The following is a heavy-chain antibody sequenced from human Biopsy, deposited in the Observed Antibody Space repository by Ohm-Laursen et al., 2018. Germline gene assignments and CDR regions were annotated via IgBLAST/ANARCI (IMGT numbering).Heavy chain of an antibody. CDR2: INPNSGGT. V-gene: IGHV1-2*02. CDR3: ARRAWDN. J-gene: IGHJ4*02. CDR1: EYTVTDYY. Sequence: VASVKVSCKASEYTVTDYYVHWVRQAPGQGFEWMGWINPNSGGTKYAQKFQGRVTMAGDTSINTVHMELRSLRSDDTAVYYCARRAWDNWGLGTLITVSS.